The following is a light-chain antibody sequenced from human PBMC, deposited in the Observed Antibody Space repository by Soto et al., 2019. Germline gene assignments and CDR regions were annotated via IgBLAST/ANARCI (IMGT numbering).Light chain of an antibody. CDR1: SSDVGSYNL. J-gene: IGLJ1*01. CDR3: CSYAGSSTFV. Sequence: QSALTQPASVSGSPGQSITISCTGTSSDVGSYNLVSWYQQHPGKAPKLMIYEGSKRPSGVSNRFSGSKSGNTASLTISGLQAEDEAEYYCCSYAGSSTFVFGTGTKLTV. V-gene: IGLV2-23*01. CDR2: EGS.